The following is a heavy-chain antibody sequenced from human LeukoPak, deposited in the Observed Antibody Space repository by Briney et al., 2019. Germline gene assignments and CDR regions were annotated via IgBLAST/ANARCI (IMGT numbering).Heavy chain of an antibody. Sequence: ASVKVSCKASGYSLVFFGVSWVRQAPGQGLEWMGWINSHNGDTKYAERLQGRVFMTTDTSTSTSYMELRSLRSDDTAVYYCARAVSGSLYGDFDFWGQGTLVTVSS. CDR2: INSHNGDT. D-gene: IGHD1-26*01. CDR1: GYSLVFFG. J-gene: IGHJ4*02. CDR3: ARAVSGSLYGDFDF. V-gene: IGHV1-18*01.